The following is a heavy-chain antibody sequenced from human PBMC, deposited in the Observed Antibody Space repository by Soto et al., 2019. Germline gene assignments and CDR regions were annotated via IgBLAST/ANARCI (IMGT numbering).Heavy chain of an antibody. CDR1: GGSISSGDYD. Sequence: QVQLQESGPGLVKPSQTLSLTCTVSGGSISSGDYDWSWIRQPPGKGLEWIGYIYYSGSTYYNPSLKSRVTISVDTSKNQFSLKLSSVTAADTAVYYCARDTTRTVKPSYGMDVWGQGTTVTVS. J-gene: IGHJ6*02. D-gene: IGHD4-4*01. V-gene: IGHV4-30-4*01. CDR3: ARDTTRTVKPSYGMDV. CDR2: IYYSGST.